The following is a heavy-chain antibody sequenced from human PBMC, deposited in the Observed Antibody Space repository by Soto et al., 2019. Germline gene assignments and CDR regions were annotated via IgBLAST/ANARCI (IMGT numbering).Heavy chain of an antibody. CDR2: IWYDGSNK. D-gene: IGHD3-16*01. V-gene: IGHV3-33*01. J-gene: IGHJ6*02. CDR1: GFTFSLYG. CDR3: ARGLRGISFYGMDF. Sequence: QVHLVESGGGVVQPGRSLRLSCAASGFTFSLYGMHWVRQAPGKGLEWVAVIWYDGSNKFYADSVKGRFTISRDNSKNTLYLQMNSLRDEDTAVYYWARGLRGISFYGMDFWGQGTTVIVSS.